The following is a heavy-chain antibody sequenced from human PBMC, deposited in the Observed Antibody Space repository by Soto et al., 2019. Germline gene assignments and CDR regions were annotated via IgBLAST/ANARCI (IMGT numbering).Heavy chain of an antibody. D-gene: IGHD2-15*01. CDR3: ARMVVVAATSSYYYYYYMDV. CDR1: GFTFSSYW. J-gene: IGHJ6*03. V-gene: IGHV3-74*01. CDR2: INSDGSST. Sequence: GGSLRLSCAASGFTFSSYWMHWVRQAPGKGLVWVSRINSDGSSTSYADSVKGRFTISRDNAKNTLYLQMNSLRAEDTAVYYCARMVVVAATSSYYYYYYMDVWGKGTTVTVSS.